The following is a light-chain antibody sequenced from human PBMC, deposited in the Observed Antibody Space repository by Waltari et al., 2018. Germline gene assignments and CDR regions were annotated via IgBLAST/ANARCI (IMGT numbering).Light chain of an antibody. V-gene: IGKV1-5*03. CDR2: KAS. CDR1: QTISSW. CDR3: QQLNSFPWT. Sequence: DIQMTQSPSSLSASVGDRVTITCRASQTISSWLTWYQQKPGKDPKLLIYKASTLESGVPSRFSGSGSGTEFTLTISSLQPGDFATYYCQQLNSFPWTFGHGTKVEIK. J-gene: IGKJ1*01.